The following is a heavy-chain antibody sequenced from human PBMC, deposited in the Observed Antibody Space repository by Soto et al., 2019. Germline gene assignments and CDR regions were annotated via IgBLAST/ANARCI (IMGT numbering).Heavy chain of an antibody. CDR2: INPDGSAT. D-gene: IGHD6-13*01. V-gene: IGHV3-7*01. CDR1: GFTFRGSW. CDR3: ARDAAFSRFDF. Sequence: GGSLILSCAASGFTFRGSWMAWVRQAPGDGLEWVANINPDGSATNYVDSVKGRFTISRDNAKNSVFLQMNTLRVEDTAVYYCARDAAFSRFDFWGQGTLVTVSS. J-gene: IGHJ4*02.